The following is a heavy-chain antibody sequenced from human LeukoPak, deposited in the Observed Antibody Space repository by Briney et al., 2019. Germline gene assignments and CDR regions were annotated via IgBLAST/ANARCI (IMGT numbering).Heavy chain of an antibody. V-gene: IGHV1-69*05. Sequence: GASVTVSYRPSGGTFNNYAIRWGRQAPGHRLGWMGGIIPIFGTANYAQKFQGRDTITTDESTSTAYMELSSLRSEDTAVYYCERVASGSYSAQFQFDYWGQGTLVTVSS. CDR1: GGTFNNYA. CDR3: ERVASGSYSAQFQFDY. J-gene: IGHJ4*02. CDR2: IIPIFGTA. D-gene: IGHD1-26*01.